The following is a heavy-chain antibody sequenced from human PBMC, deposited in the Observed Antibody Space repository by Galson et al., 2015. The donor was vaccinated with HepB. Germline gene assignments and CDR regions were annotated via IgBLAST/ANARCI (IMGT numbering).Heavy chain of an antibody. CDR3: ARDVVQGVNGGWFDP. D-gene: IGHD3-10*01. CDR2: IYYSGTT. J-gene: IGHJ5*02. CDR1: GGSISSGPYY. V-gene: IGHV4-31*03. Sequence: LSLTCTVSGGSISSGPYYWTWIRQHPGKGLEWIGFIYYSGTTSYNPSLKSRVTISADTSKNQFSLNMKSVTAADTAVYYCARDVVQGVNGGWFDPWGQGTLVTVSS.